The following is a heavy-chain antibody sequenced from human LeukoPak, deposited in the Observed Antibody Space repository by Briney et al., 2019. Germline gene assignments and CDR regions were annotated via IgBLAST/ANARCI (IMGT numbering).Heavy chain of an antibody. CDR3: ARGQPATDY. CDR1: VGTFSSYA. J-gene: IGHJ4*02. CDR2: IIPILGIA. Sequence: ASVKVSCKASVGTFSSYAISSVRQAPGQGLEWMGRIIPILGIANYAQKFQSRVTITADKSTSTAYMELSSLRSEDTAVYYCARGQPATDYWGQGTLVTVSS. V-gene: IGHV1-69*04.